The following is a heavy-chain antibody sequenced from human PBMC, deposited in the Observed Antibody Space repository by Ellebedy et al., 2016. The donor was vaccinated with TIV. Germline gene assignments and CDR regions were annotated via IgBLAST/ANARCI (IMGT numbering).Heavy chain of an antibody. CDR1: GYTFISYT. V-gene: IGHV1-3*01. Sequence: AASVKVSCKASGYTFISYTMHWVRQAPGQRLEWMGWINAGNGNTKYSQKFQGRVTLTRDTSTSTVYMELSSLRFDDTAMYFCARGDGCNSINCHHAWGNWFDPWGQGTLVTVSS. D-gene: IGHD4-11*01. J-gene: IGHJ5*02. CDR2: INAGNGNT. CDR3: ARGDGCNSINCHHAWGNWFDP.